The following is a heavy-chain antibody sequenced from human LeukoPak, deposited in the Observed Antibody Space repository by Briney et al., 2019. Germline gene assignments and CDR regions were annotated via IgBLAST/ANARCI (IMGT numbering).Heavy chain of an antibody. CDR3: AAVMTRYDFWSGYHHFDY. CDR1: GYTFTGYY. Sequence: RASVKVSCKASGYTFTGYYMHWVRQAPGQGLEWMGWINPNSGGTNYAQKFQGRVTMTRDTSISTAYMELSRLRSDDTAVYYCAAVMTRYDFWSGYHHFDYWGQGTLVTVSS. V-gene: IGHV1-2*02. CDR2: INPNSGGT. D-gene: IGHD3-3*01. J-gene: IGHJ4*02.